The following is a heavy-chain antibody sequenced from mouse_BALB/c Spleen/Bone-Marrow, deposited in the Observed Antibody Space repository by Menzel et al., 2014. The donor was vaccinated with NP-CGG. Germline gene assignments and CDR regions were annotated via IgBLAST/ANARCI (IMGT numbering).Heavy chain of an antibody. CDR1: GYAISSYW. D-gene: IGHD2-3*01. CDR2: IYPGDGDT. J-gene: IGHJ2*01. CDR3: ARGRGWYLDY. Sequence: VQGVESGAELVRPGSSVKISCKASGYAISSYWMNWAKQRPGQGLEWIGQIYPGDGDTNYNGRFKGKATLTADKSSSTAYMQISSLTSGDSAVYFCARGRGWYLDYWGQGTTLTVS. V-gene: IGHV1-80*01.